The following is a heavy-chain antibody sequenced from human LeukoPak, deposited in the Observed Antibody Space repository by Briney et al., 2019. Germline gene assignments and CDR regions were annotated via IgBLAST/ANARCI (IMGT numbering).Heavy chain of an antibody. D-gene: IGHD4-23*01. Sequence: ASVKVSCKASGYTFTGYYMHWVRQAPGKGLEWMGGFDPEDGETVYAQKFQGRVTMTEDTSTDTAYMELSSLRSEDTAVYYCATEYYGGNSLAPLTSPVYYYGMDVWGQGTTVTVSS. J-gene: IGHJ6*02. CDR3: ATEYYGGNSLAPLTSPVYYYGMDV. V-gene: IGHV1-24*01. CDR1: GYTFTGYY. CDR2: FDPEDGET.